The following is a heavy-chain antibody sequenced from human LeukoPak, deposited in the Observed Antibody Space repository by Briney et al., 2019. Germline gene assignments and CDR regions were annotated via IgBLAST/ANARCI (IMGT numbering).Heavy chain of an antibody. J-gene: IGHJ6*03. CDR3: ARNYDILTGSMADYYYYYMDV. CDR1: GYTFTSYD. Sequence: ASVKVSCKASGYTFTSYDINWVRQATGQGLEWMGWMNPNSGNTGYAQKFQGRVTMTRNTSISTAYMELRSLRSDDTAVYYCARNYDILTGSMADYYYYYMDVWGKGTTVTISS. CDR2: MNPNSGNT. V-gene: IGHV1-8*01. D-gene: IGHD3-9*01.